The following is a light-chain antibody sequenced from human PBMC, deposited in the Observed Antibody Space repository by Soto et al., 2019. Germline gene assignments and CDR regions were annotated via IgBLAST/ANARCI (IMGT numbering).Light chain of an antibody. CDR3: HHYYFTPGT. CDR1: QSILSRSDNKSF. J-gene: IGKJ1*01. Sequence: DIVMTQSPDSLAVSLGERATINCKSSQSILSRSDNKSFLAWYQHKPGQPPRLLLYWASTRDSGVPDRFSGSGSGTDFTLTISSLQAEDVATYYCHHYYFTPGTFGQGTKVEIK. V-gene: IGKV4-1*01. CDR2: WAS.